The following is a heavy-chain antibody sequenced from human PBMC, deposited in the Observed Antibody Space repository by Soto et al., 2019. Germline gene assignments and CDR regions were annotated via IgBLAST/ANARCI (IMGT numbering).Heavy chain of an antibody. CDR1: GFTFSSYG. V-gene: IGHV3-30*18. CDR3: AKDRGAAGTSAYYYYGMDV. D-gene: IGHD6-13*01. CDR2: ISYDGSNK. Sequence: QVQLVESGVGVVQPGRSLRLSCAASGFTFSSYGMHWVRQAPGKGLEWVAVISYDGSNKYYADSVKGRFTISRDNSKNTLYLQMNSLRAEDTAVYYCAKDRGAAGTSAYYYYGMDVWGQGTTVTVSS. J-gene: IGHJ6*02.